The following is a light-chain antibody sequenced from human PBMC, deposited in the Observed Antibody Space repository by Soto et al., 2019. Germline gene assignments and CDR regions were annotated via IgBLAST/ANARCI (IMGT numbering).Light chain of an antibody. V-gene: IGKV1-5*01. Sequence: DIEMTQSPSTLSGSVGDRVTITCRASQSVSIWLAWYQQKPGKARRLLIYDAASLKTGVPSRFSGSGSGTNFTLTISSLQPDDFATYYCQYDSSFGQGTKVDIK. CDR1: QSVSIW. J-gene: IGKJ2*01. CDR3: QYDSS. CDR2: DAA.